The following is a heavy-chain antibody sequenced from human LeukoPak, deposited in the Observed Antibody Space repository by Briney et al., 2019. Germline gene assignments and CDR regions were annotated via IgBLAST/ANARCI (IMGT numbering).Heavy chain of an antibody. Sequence: PSVKVSCKASGYTFTGYYMHWVRQPPGQGLEWIGWINPNSGGTNYAQKFQGRVTMTRDTSISTAYMELSRLRSDDTAVYYCARGAHYHDSSEGYDYWGQGTLVTVSS. CDR3: ARGAHYHDSSEGYDY. J-gene: IGHJ4*02. CDR1: GYTFTGYY. V-gene: IGHV1-2*02. CDR2: INPNSGGT. D-gene: IGHD3-22*01.